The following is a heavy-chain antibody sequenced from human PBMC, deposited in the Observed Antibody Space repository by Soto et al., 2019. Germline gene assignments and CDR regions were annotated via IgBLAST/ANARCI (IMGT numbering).Heavy chain of an antibody. V-gene: IGHV1-69*13. Sequence: SFRAECESSGGSVSSYAMSGVRPAPGQGLEWMGGIIPIFGTANYAQKFQGRVTITADESTSTAYMELSSLRSEDTAVYYCASHNCTNGVCYTAPKGLDYWGQGTLVTVSS. CDR3: ASHNCTNGVCYTAPKGLDY. CDR2: IIPIFGTA. CDR1: GGSVSSYA. J-gene: IGHJ4*02. D-gene: IGHD2-8*01.